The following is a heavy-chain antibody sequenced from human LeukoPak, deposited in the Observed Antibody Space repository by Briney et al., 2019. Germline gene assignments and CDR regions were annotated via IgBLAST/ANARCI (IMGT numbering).Heavy chain of an antibody. CDR2: IYTSGST. D-gene: IGHD1-26*01. V-gene: IGHV4-4*09. J-gene: IGHJ4*02. CDR3: ARHPGGSYYPFFDN. CDR1: GGSISSYY. Sequence: PSETLSLTCTVSGGSISSYYWSWIRQPPGKGLEWIGYIYTSGSTNYNPSLKSRVTISLDTSKNQFSLKLSSVTAADTAVYYCARHPGGSYYPFFDNWGQGTLVTVSS.